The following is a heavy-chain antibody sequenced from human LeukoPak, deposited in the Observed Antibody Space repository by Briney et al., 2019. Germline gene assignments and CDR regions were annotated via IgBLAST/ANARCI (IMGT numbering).Heavy chain of an antibody. CDR2: INVYNGNT. D-gene: IGHD5-12*01. V-gene: IGHV1-18*01. CDR1: GYTFSMYV. Sequence: ASVKVSCKASGYTFSMYVMSWVRQAPGQGLEWMGRINVYNGNTHYAQELQGRVPMTTDTSTSTAYLELRSLRSDDTAVYYCARGARGCVVCSGCDLFDIWGQGTLVTVSS. J-gene: IGHJ4*01. CDR3: ARGARGCVVCSGCDLFDI.